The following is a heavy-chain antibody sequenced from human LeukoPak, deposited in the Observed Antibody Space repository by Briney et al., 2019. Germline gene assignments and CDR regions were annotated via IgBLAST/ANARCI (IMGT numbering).Heavy chain of an antibody. CDR3: ARALSGSYTSRYDDAFDI. D-gene: IGHD1-26*01. V-gene: IGHV1-2*02. CDR2: INPNSGGT. CDR1: CYTFTIYC. Sequence: GASVKVSFKSSCYTFTIYCISWVRQGPGQGLELMGWINPNSGGTNYAQKFQGRVTMTRDTSISTAYMELSRLRSDDTAVYYCARALSGSYTSRYDDAFDIWGQGTMVTVSS. J-gene: IGHJ3*02.